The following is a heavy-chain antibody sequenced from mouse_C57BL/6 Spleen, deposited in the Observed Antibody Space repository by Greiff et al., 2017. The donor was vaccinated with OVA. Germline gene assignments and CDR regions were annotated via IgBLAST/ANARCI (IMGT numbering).Heavy chain of an antibody. CDR2: IDPEDGET. CDR3: TRDPYCYGSSLYYCDY. Sequence: VQLQQSGAELVKPGASVKLSCTASGFNIKDYYMHWVKQRTEQGLEWIGRIDPEDGETKYAPKFPGKATITADTSSNTAYLQLSSLTSEDSAVYYCTRDPYCYGSSLYYCDYWGQGTTLTVSS. V-gene: IGHV14-2*01. CDR1: GFNIKDYY. D-gene: IGHD1-1*01. J-gene: IGHJ2*01.